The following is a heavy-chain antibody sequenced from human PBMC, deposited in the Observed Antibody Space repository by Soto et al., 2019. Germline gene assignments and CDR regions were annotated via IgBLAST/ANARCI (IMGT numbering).Heavy chain of an antibody. Sequence: EVQLVESGGGLVQPGRSLRLSCAASGLTFSSYSMNWVRQAPGKGLEWVSYISSSSSTIYYADSVKGRFTISRDNAKNSLYLQMNSLRAEDTAVYYCARGGSTRMDVWGQGTTVTVSS. CDR1: GLTFSSYS. CDR2: ISSSSSTI. J-gene: IGHJ6*02. D-gene: IGHD2-15*01. V-gene: IGHV3-48*01. CDR3: ARGGSTRMDV.